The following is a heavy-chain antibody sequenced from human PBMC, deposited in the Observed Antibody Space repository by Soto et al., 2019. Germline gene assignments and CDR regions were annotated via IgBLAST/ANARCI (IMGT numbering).Heavy chain of an antibody. J-gene: IGHJ6*01. CDR1: GYTFTSYD. V-gene: IGHV1-8*01. CDR3: ARGGRASSGTPYYYYYYRMDV. Sequence: ASAKVSCKASGYTFTSYDITWVRQAPGQGLEWMGWMNPTRGNTGYAQKFTGRVTMTRNTSISTAYMERSSLRSEETAVYYCARGGRASSGTPYYYYYYRMDVWGQGTSVTVSS. CDR2: MNPTRGNT. D-gene: IGHD1-1*01.